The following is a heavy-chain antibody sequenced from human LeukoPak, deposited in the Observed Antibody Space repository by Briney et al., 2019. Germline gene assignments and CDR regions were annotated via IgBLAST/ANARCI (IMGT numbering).Heavy chain of an antibody. J-gene: IGHJ5*02. D-gene: IGHD3-22*01. CDR3: ARGFYVSSGYSNCFDP. V-gene: IGHV4-59*01. Sequence: SETLSLPRTVSWVHISSSYWSWIRPPPGKTLEWIGYIYYTGTNNYIPPLKSRVNMSIDTSKNQFSLTLNSATAADTAVYYCARGFYVSSGYSNCFDPWGQGTLVTVSS. CDR2: IYYTGTN. CDR1: WVHISSSY.